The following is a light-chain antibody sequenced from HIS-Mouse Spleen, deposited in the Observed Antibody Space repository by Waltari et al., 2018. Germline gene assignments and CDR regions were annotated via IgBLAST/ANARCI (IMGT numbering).Light chain of an antibody. Sequence: SYELTQPPSVSVSPGQTARITCSGDALPKKYAYWYQQKSGQAPGLVIYEDSKRPSGCPQRFSGSSSGTMATLTISGAQVEDEADYYCYSTDSSGNHRVFGGGTKLTVL. CDR2: EDS. V-gene: IGLV3-10*01. CDR3: YSTDSSGNHRV. J-gene: IGLJ2*01. CDR1: ALPKKY.